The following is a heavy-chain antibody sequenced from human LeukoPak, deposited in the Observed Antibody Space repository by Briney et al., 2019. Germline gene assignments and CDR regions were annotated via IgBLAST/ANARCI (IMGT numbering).Heavy chain of an antibody. Sequence: GGSLRLSCAASGFTVSSNYMSWVRQAPGKGLEWVSVIYSGGSTYYADSVKGRFTISRDNSKNTLYLQMNSLRAEDTAVYYCARSPSYYYDSSGYLSWGQGTLVTVSS. CDR1: GFTVSSNY. J-gene: IGHJ4*02. CDR3: ARSPSYYYDSSGYLS. D-gene: IGHD3-22*01. CDR2: IYSGGST. V-gene: IGHV3-66*01.